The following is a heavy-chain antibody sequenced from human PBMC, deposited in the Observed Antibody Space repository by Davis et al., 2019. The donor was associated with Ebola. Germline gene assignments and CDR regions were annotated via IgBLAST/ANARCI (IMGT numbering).Heavy chain of an antibody. CDR3: ARVVMITFGGVIVTSDAFDI. D-gene: IGHD3-16*02. J-gene: IGHJ3*02. V-gene: IGHV3-11*06. CDR2: ISSSSSYT. CDR1: GFTFSDYY. Sequence: SLMISCAASGFTFSDYYMSWIRQAPGKGLEWVSYISSSSSYTNYADSVKGRFTISRDNAKNTLYLQMNSLRAEDTAVYYCARVVMITFGGVIVTSDAFDIWGQGTMVTVSS.